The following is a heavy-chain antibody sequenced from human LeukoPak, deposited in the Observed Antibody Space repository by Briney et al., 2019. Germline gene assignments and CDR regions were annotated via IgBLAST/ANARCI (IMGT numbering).Heavy chain of an antibody. Sequence: SETLSLTCTVSGVSISSSNSYWGWIRQPPGKGLEWIGYIYDSGSTNYNPSLKSRVTISVDTSKNQFSLKLSSVTAADTAVYYCACLTTADAYIWGQGTMVTVSS. CDR3: ACLTTADAYI. CDR1: GVSISSSNSY. V-gene: IGHV4-61*05. D-gene: IGHD3-22*01. J-gene: IGHJ3*02. CDR2: IYDSGST.